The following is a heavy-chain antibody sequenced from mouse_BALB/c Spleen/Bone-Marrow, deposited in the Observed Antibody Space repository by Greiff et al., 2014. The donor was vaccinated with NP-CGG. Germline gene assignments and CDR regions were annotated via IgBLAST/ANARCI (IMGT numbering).Heavy chain of an antibody. Sequence: EVKLQESGPELVKPGASMKISCKASGYSFTGYTMNWVKQSHGKNLEWIGLINPYNGGTTYSQKFKGKATLTVDKSSSTAYMELLSLTSEDSAVYFCTRREGGPFDYWGQGTTLTVSS. CDR2: INPYNGGT. CDR3: TRREGGPFDY. J-gene: IGHJ2*01. V-gene: IGHV1-18*01. CDR1: GYSFTGYT.